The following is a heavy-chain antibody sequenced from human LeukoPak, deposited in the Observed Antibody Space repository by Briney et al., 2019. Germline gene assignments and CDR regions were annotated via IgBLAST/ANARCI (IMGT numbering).Heavy chain of an antibody. CDR2: ITGTGSST. CDR3: ARERAGYYYDY. Sequence: GGSLRLSCAASGFTFSTYTMQWVRQAPGKGLEYVSFITGTGSSTHHTDSVKGRFTISRDNSKSTLYLQMGSLRAEDTAVYFCARERAGYYYDYWGQGTLVTVSS. D-gene: IGHD3-10*01. CDR1: GFTFSTYT. J-gene: IGHJ4*02. V-gene: IGHV3-64*02.